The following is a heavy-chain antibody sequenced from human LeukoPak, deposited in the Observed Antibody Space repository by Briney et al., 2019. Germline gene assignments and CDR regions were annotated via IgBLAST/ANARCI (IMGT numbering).Heavy chain of an antibody. CDR3: TRQGWSSFGDHFDY. J-gene: IGHJ4*02. Sequence: PSETLSLTCTVSGGSISSYYWRWLRQPPGKGLEGIGYVDTSGSTNYNPSLKTRVTMSVDTSKNQFSLKLSSVTAADSAVYFCTRQGWSSFGDHFDYWGQGTLVTVSS. V-gene: IGHV4-4*09. CDR2: VDTSGST. CDR1: GGSISSYY. D-gene: IGHD3-3*01.